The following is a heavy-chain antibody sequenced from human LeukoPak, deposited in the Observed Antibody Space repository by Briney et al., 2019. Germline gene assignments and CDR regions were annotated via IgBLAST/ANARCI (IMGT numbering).Heavy chain of an antibody. Sequence: PGGSLRLSCAASGFSFSNYWMTWVRQAPGKGLEWVANIKKEGSEKNYVDSVKGRFTISRDNAKNSLYLQMNSLRAEDTAVYYCAGGGGYWGQGTLVTVSS. J-gene: IGHJ4*02. CDR1: GFSFSNYW. CDR2: IKKEGSEK. CDR3: AGGGGY. V-gene: IGHV3-7*01.